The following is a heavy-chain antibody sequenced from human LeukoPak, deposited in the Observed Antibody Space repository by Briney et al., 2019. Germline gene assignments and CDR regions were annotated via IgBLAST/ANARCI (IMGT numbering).Heavy chain of an antibody. Sequence: SETLSLTCAVYGGSFSGYYWSWIRQPPGKGLEWIGEINHSGSTNYNPSLKSRVTISVDTSKNQFSLKVSSVTAADTAVYYCARGHYDTSTYYQPADYWGQGTLATVSS. J-gene: IGHJ4*02. CDR1: GGSFSGYY. V-gene: IGHV4-34*01. D-gene: IGHD3-22*01. CDR3: ARGHYDTSTYYQPADY. CDR2: INHSGST.